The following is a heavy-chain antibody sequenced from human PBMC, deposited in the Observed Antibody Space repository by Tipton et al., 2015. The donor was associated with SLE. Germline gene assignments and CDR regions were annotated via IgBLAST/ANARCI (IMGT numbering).Heavy chain of an antibody. J-gene: IGHJ4*02. V-gene: IGHV4-61*01. CDR1: GGSVSSGSYY. D-gene: IGHD5-12*01. CDR3: ARTRYSGYDPFDY. CDR2: IYYSGST. Sequence: TLSLTCTVSGGSVSSGSYYWSWIRQPPGKGLEWIGYIYYSGSTNYNPSLKSRVTISVDTSKNQFSLKLSSVTAADTAVYYCARTRYSGYDPFDYWGQGTLVTVS.